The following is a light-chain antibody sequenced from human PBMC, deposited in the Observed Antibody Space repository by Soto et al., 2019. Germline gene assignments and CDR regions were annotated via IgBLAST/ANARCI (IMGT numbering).Light chain of an antibody. V-gene: IGLV2-14*01. Sequence: QSVLTQPASVSGSPGQSITISCTGTSSDVGGYNSVSWYQQHPDKAPKLLIFEVSHRPSGISNRFSGSKSGNTASLAISGLQAEDEAYYYCSSYTGSSTVLFGGGTKLTVL. CDR3: SSYTGSSTVL. CDR2: EVS. J-gene: IGLJ2*01. CDR1: SSDVGGYNS.